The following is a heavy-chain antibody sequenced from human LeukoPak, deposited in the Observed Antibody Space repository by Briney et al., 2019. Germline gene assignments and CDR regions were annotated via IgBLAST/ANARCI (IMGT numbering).Heavy chain of an antibody. V-gene: IGHV4-59*12. CDR2: IYYSGST. CDR3: ARDQRYCSSTSCPSWFDP. CDR1: GGSISSYY. D-gene: IGHD2-2*01. J-gene: IGHJ5*02. Sequence: PSETLSLTCTVSGGSISSYYWSWIRQPPGKGLEWIGYIYYSGSTNYNPSLKSRVTISVDTSKNQFSLKLSSVTAADTAVYYCARDQRYCSSTSCPSWFDPWGQGTLVTVSS.